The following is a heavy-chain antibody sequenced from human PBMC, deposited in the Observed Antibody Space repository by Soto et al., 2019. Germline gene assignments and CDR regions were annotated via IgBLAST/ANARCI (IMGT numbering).Heavy chain of an antibody. Sequence: TSETLSLTCAVYGGSFSAYYWSWIRQPPGKGLEWIGEINHSGSTNYNPSLKSRVTISVDTSKNQFSLKLSSVTAADTAVYYCARSGLTLALFDYWGQGTLVTVSS. CDR2: INHSGST. V-gene: IGHV4-34*01. D-gene: IGHD3-16*01. CDR1: GGSFSAYY. J-gene: IGHJ4*02. CDR3: ARSGLTLALFDY.